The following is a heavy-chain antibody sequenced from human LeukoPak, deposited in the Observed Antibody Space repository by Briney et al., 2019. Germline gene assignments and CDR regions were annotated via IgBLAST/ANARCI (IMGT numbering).Heavy chain of an antibody. Sequence: GGSLRLSCAASGFTFSSYAMSWVRQAPGKGLEWVSAISGSGGSTYYADSVKGRFTISRDNSKNTLYPQMNSLRAEDTAVYYCAKDDCSGGSCYFFYWGQGTLVTVSS. CDR3: AKDDCSGGSCYFFY. J-gene: IGHJ4*02. CDR2: ISGSGGST. CDR1: GFTFSSYA. D-gene: IGHD2-15*01. V-gene: IGHV3-23*01.